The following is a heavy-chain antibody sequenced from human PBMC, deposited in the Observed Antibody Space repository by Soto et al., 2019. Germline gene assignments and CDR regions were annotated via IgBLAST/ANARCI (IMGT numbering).Heavy chain of an antibody. Sequence: SDTLSLTCAVYGGSFSGYYWSWIRQPPGEGLEWIGEINHSGSTNYNPSLKSRVTISVDTSKNQFSLKLSSVTAADTAVYYCARGSAFDYWGQGTLVTVSS. CDR3: ARGSAFDY. CDR2: INHSGST. V-gene: IGHV4-34*01. CDR1: GGSFSGYY. J-gene: IGHJ4*02.